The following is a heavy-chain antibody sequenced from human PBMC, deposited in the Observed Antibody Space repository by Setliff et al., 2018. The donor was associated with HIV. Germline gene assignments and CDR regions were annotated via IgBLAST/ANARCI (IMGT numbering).Heavy chain of an antibody. Sequence: GGSLRLSCTASGFTFSNYWIIWVRQAPGKGLEWVANINQDGSEKYYLDSVKGRFTISRDNAKNSLYLQMNSLRADDTGVYYCARDSGTTVGATRPGYWGQGTLVTVSS. CDR1: GFTFSNYW. J-gene: IGHJ4*02. CDR3: ARDSGTTVGATRPGY. CDR2: INQDGSEK. D-gene: IGHD1-26*01. V-gene: IGHV3-7*01.